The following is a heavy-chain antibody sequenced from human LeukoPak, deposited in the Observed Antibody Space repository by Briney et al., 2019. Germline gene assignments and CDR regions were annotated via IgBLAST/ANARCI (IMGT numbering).Heavy chain of an antibody. Sequence: GSLRSSCAASGFTFVDYAIHWVRQAPGRGLEWVSLISWDGGSTYYADSVKGGFTISRDNSTNTLYLQMNSLSAEDTALYYCAKDRSYDSSGYLDYWGQGTLVTVSS. D-gene: IGHD3-22*01. V-gene: IGHV3-43D*03. J-gene: IGHJ4*02. CDR2: ISWDGGST. CDR1: GFTFVDYA. CDR3: AKDRSYDSSGYLDY.